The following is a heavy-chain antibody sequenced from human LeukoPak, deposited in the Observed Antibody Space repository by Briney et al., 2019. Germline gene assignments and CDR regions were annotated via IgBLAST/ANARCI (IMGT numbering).Heavy chain of an antibody. J-gene: IGHJ4*02. CDR3: ARAAGHYFDY. Sequence: GGSLRLSCVGTGFTFKSYSMNWVRQAPGKGLEWVSFITSTSSDVLYADSVKGRFTVSRDNARNSLYLQMNSLRAEDTVVYYCARAAGHYFDYWGQGSLVTVSS. D-gene: IGHD3-10*01. CDR2: ITSTSSDV. CDR1: GFTFKSYS. V-gene: IGHV3-21*05.